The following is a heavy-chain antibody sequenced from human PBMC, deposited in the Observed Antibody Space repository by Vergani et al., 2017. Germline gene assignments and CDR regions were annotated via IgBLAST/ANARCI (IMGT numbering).Heavy chain of an antibody. CDR1: GFTFSSYG. J-gene: IGHJ4*02. Sequence: QVQLVESGGGVVQPGRSLRLSCAASGFTFSSYGMHWVRQAPGKGLEWVAVISYDGSNKYYADSVKGRFTISRDNSKNTLYLQMNSLRAEDTAVYYCATDRGVGATGSFDYWGQGTLVTVSS. V-gene: IGHV3-30*03. CDR2: ISYDGSNK. CDR3: ATDRGVGATGSFDY. D-gene: IGHD1-26*01.